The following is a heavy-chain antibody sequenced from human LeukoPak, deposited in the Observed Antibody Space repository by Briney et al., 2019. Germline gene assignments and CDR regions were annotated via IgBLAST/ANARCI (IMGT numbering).Heavy chain of an antibody. V-gene: IGHV3-53*01. D-gene: IGHD3-16*01. CDR2: IYSGGST. CDR1: GFTVSSNY. CDR3: ASTYDYVWGSYQYYFDY. J-gene: IGHJ4*02. Sequence: TGGSLRLSCAASGFTVSSNYMSWVRQAPGKGLEWVSVIYSGGSTYYADSVKGRFTISRDNSKNTLYLQMNSLRAEDTAVYYCASTYDYVWGSYQYYFDYWGQGTLVTVSS.